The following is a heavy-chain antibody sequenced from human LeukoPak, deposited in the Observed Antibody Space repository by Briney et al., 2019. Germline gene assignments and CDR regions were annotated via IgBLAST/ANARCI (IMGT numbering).Heavy chain of an antibody. D-gene: IGHD2-21*01. CDR3: ARLSYWVLEI. J-gene: IGHJ3*02. CDR1: GFTFSNYW. Sequence: GGSLRLSCAASGFTFSNYWMSWVRQAPGKGLEWVANIKFDGSEKFYVDSVKGRFTISRDNAKNSLYLQMNSLRAEDTSVYFCARLSYWVLEIWGQGTMVTVSS. CDR2: IKFDGSEK. V-gene: IGHV3-7*01.